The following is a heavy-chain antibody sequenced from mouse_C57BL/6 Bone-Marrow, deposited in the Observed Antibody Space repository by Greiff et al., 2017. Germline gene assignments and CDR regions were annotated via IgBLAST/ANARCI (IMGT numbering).Heavy chain of an antibody. V-gene: IGHV1-64*01. J-gene: IGHJ2*01. CDR2: IPPNSGST. D-gene: IGHD2-2*01. CDR1: GYTFTSYW. Sequence: QVQLQQPGAELVKPGASVKLSCKASGYTFTSYWMHWVKQRPGQGLEWIGMIPPNSGSTNYNEKFKSKATLTVDKSSSTAYMQRSSLTSEDSAVYYGARGIYYVYDVDYWGQGTTLTVSS. CDR3: ARGIYYVYDVDY.